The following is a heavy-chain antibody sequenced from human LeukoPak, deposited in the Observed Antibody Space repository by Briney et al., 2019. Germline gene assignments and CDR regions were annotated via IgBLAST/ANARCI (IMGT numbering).Heavy chain of an antibody. D-gene: IGHD3-10*01. V-gene: IGHV4-38-2*02. Sequence: SETLSLTCTVSGYSISSGDYWGWIRQPPGKGLEWIGSIYYSGSTYYNPSLKSRVTISVDTSKNQFSLELTSVTAADTAVYYCARHSGSGSYHSPFGNWGQGTLVTVSS. CDR2: IYYSGST. CDR3: ARHSGSGSYHSPFGN. CDR1: GYSISSGDY. J-gene: IGHJ4*02.